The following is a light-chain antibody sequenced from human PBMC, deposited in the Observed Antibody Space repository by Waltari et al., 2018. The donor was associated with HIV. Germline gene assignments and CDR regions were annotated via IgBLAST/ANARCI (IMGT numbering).Light chain of an antibody. J-gene: IGLJ3*02. CDR1: RSNIPINT. CDR3: AAWDDNLNGWV. CDR2: SNN. Sequence: VLTPPPSASRPPGQRVTIPCSGSRSNIPINTVTCYPQHPGTAPKLLIYSNNQRPSGVPDRFSGSKSGTSASLAISGLQSEDEADYYCAAWDDNLNGWVFGGGTKLTVL. V-gene: IGLV1-44*01.